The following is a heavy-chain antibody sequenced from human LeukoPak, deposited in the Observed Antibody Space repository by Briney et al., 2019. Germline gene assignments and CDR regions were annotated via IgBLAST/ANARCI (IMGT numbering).Heavy chain of an antibody. CDR1: GFTFSSYE. V-gene: IGHV3-48*03. CDR3: ARDEGIMLLDY. Sequence: PGGSLRLSCAASGFTFSSYEMNWVRQAPGKGLEWVSYISSSGSTIYYADSVKGRFTISRDNAKNSLYLQMNSLRAEDTAVYYCARDEGIMLLDYWGQGTLVTVSS. D-gene: IGHD3-16*01. CDR2: ISSSGSTI. J-gene: IGHJ4*02.